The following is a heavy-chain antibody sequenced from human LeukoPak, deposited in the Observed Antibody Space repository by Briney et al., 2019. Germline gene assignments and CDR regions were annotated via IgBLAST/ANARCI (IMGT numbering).Heavy chain of an antibody. Sequence: PGGSLRLSCAASGFSVSSNYMTWVRQAPGKGLEWVSVIYGGGDTHYADSVRGRFTISRHTSDNTLYLQMNSLRTEDTAVYYCARATVETGTLWFDTWGQGTLVTVSS. V-gene: IGHV3-53*04. J-gene: IGHJ5*02. CDR1: GFSVSSNY. CDR2: IYGGGDT. CDR3: ARATVETGTLWFDT. D-gene: IGHD1-1*01.